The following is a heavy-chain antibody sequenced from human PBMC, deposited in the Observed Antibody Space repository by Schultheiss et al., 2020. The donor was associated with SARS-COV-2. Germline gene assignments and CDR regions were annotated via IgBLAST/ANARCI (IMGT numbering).Heavy chain of an antibody. CDR2: INHSGST. D-gene: IGHD2-15*01. J-gene: IGHJ4*02. V-gene: IGHV4-34*01. CDR1: GGSFSDYS. Sequence: SETLSLTCAVYGGSFSDYSWTWVRQPPGKGLEWIGEINHSGSTNYNPSLKSRVTISVDTSKNQFSLKLSSVTAADTAVYYCARGYCSGGSCYCLDYWGQGTLVTVSS. CDR3: ARGYCSGGSCYCLDY.